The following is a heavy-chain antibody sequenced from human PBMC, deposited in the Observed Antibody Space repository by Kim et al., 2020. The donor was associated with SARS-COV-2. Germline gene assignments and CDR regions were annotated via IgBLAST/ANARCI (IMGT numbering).Heavy chain of an antibody. D-gene: IGHD1-20*01. V-gene: IGHV4-30-2*01. Sequence: SETLSLTCAVSGGSISSGGYSWSWIRQPPGKGLEWIGYIYHSGSTYYNPSLKSRVTISVDRSKNQFSLKLSSVTAADTAVYYCAGRSNNTTYTCFVPWG. J-gene: IGHJ5*02. CDR1: GGSISSGGYS. CDR3: AGRSNNTTYTCFVP. CDR2: IYHSGST.